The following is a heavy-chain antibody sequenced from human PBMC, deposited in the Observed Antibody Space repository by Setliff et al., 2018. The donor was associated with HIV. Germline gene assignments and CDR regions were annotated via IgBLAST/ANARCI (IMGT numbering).Heavy chain of an antibody. V-gene: IGHV4-39*01. Sequence: LSLTCTVSGGSISRSSYYRGWIRQPPGKGLEWIGSIYYSGSTYYNPSLKSRVTISVDTSKNQVSLKLSSVTAADTAVYYCASRVLGYCRSTSCLNWFDPWGQGTLVTVSS. CDR3: ASRVLGYCRSTSCLNWFDP. J-gene: IGHJ5*02. CDR1: GGSISRSSYY. CDR2: IYYSGST. D-gene: IGHD2-2*01.